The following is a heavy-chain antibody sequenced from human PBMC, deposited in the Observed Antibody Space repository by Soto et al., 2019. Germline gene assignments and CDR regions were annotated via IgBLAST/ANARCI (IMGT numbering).Heavy chain of an antibody. CDR3: ARWGSGSYYNPSTRHYYGMDV. D-gene: IGHD3-10*01. J-gene: IGHJ6*02. CDR1: GGTFSSYS. Sequence: ASVKVSCKASGGTFSSYSISWVRQAPGQGLEWMGGIIPIFGTANYAQKFQGRVTITADESTSTAYMELSSLRSEDTAVYYCARWGSGSYYNPSTRHYYGMDVWGQGTTVTVSS. V-gene: IGHV1-69*13. CDR2: IIPIFGTA.